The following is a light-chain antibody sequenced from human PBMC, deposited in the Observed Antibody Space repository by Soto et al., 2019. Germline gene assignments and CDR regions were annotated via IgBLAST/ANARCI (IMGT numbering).Light chain of an antibody. CDR2: DAS. CDR3: QQYNSYSPGYT. Sequence: DIQMTQSPSTLSASVGDRVTITCRASQSISSWLAWYQQKPGKAPKLLIYDASSLESGVPSRFSGSGSGTEFTLTISSLQPDDFATYYCQQYNSYSPGYTFGQGNKLEIK. V-gene: IGKV1-5*01. J-gene: IGKJ2*01. CDR1: QSISSW.